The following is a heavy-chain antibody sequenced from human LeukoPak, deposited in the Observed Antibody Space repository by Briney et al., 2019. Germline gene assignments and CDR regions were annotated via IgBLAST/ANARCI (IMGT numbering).Heavy chain of an antibody. CDR2: INHSGST. D-gene: IGHD3-10*01. Sequence: KPSETLSLTCAVHGGSFSGYYWSWIRQPPGKGLEWIGEINHSGSTNYNPSLKSRVTISVDTSKNQFSLKLSSVTAADTAVYYCARDRYGGYFDYWGQGTLVTVSS. CDR1: GGSFSGYY. CDR3: ARDRYGGYFDY. J-gene: IGHJ4*02. V-gene: IGHV4-34*01.